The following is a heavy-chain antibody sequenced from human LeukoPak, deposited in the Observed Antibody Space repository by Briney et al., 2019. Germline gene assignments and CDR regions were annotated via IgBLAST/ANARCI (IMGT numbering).Heavy chain of an antibody. CDR1: GGSISSYY. V-gene: IGHV4-59*08. CDR3: ARHSTTVVAKNWFDP. D-gene: IGHD4-23*01. Sequence: SETLSLTCTVSGGSISSYYWSWIRQPPGKGLEWIGYIYYSGSTNYSPSLKSRVTISVDTSKNQFSLKLSSVTAAYTAVYYCARHSTTVVAKNWFDPWGQGTLVTVSS. J-gene: IGHJ5*02. CDR2: IYYSGST.